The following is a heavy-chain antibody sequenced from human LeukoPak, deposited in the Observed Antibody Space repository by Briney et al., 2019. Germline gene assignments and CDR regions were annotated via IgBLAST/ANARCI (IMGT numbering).Heavy chain of an antibody. V-gene: IGHV3-23*01. CDR1: GFTFSNYA. J-gene: IGHJ4*02. D-gene: IGHD5-12*01. CDR2: ISGSGGTT. Sequence: SGGSLRLSCATSGFTFSNYAVSWVRQAPGKGLEWVSSISGSGGTTYYADSVKGRFTISRDNSKNTLYLQMNSLRDEDTAVYYCAKDPYRASSGLVDYWGQGTLVTVSS. CDR3: AKDPYRASSGLVDY.